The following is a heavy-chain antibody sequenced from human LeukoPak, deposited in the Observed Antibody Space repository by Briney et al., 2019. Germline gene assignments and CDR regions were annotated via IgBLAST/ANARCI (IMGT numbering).Heavy chain of an antibody. CDR1: GGSFSGYY. D-gene: IGHD7-27*01. CDR3: ARDKGAPTWGGTYNWFDP. V-gene: IGHV4-59*01. J-gene: IGHJ5*02. Sequence: SETLSLTCAVYGGSFSGYYWSWIRQPPGKGLEWIGYIYYSGSTNYNPSLKSRVTISVDTSKNQFSLKLSSVTAADTAVYYCARDKGAPTWGGTYNWFDPWGQGTLVTVSS. CDR2: IYYSGST.